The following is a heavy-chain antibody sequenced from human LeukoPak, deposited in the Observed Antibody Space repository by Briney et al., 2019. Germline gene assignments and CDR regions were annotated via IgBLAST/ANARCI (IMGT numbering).Heavy chain of an antibody. CDR3: ARDYNWSFDY. CDR1: GFSFSTSS. Sequence: GGSLRLSCAASGFSFSTSSMHWVRQTPGKGLEWIPYIKNDVITTSYAGSVRGRFTIARDNDKNLLYLQMNNLRDEDTAVYFCARDYNWSFDYWGQGVLVTVSS. V-gene: IGHV3-48*02. J-gene: IGHJ4*02. CDR2: IKNDVITT. D-gene: IGHD1-1*01.